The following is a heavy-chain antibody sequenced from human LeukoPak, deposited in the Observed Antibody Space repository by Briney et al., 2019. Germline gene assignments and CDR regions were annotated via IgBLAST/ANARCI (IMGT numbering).Heavy chain of an antibody. J-gene: IGHJ6*03. CDR3: AKATQGDIVVVPAASMDV. D-gene: IGHD2-2*01. CDR2: ISGSGGST. V-gene: IGHV3-23*01. CDR1: GFTFSSYA. Sequence: PGGSLRLSCAASGFTFSSYAMSWVRQAPGKGLEWVSAISGSGGSTYYADSVKGRFTISRDNSKNTLYLQMNSLRAEDTAVYYCAKATQGDIVVVPAASMDVWGKGTTVTVPS.